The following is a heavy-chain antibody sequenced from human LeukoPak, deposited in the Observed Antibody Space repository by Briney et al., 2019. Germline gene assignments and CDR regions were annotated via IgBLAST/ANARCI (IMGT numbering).Heavy chain of an antibody. CDR2: IHYSGST. D-gene: IGHD3-22*01. Sequence: SETLSLTCTVSGGSISSNYWSWIRQSPGKGLEWIGYIHYSGSTSYNPSLKSRVTISVDTSKNQFSLKLSSVTAADTAVYYCARVKGSGYYYVFDYWGQGTLVSVAS. CDR1: GGSISSNY. CDR3: ARVKGSGYYYVFDY. V-gene: IGHV4-59*01. J-gene: IGHJ4*02.